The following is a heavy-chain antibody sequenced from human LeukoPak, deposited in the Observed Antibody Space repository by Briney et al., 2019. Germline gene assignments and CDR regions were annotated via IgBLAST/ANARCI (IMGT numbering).Heavy chain of an antibody. D-gene: IGHD2-2*01. J-gene: IGHJ4*02. V-gene: IGHV3-23*01. CDR1: GFTFSSSA. Sequence: GGSLRLSCAASGFTFSSSAMSWVRQVPGKGLEWVSGISASGGSTSYADSVRGRFTISRDNSKNTLYLQMNSLRAEDTAVYYCAKDRCGGSTSCYLDYWGQGTLVTVSS. CDR3: AKDRCGGSTSCYLDY. CDR2: ISASGGST.